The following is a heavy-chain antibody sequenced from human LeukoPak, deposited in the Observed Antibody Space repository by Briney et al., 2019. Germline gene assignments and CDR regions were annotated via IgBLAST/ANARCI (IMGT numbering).Heavy chain of an antibody. CDR1: GGSISSGGYY. D-gene: IGHD5-12*01. Sequence: PSETLSLTCTVSGGSISSGGYYWSWIRQPPGKGLEWIGYIYHSGSTYYNPSLKSRVTISVDTSKNQFALKLSSVTAADTAVHYCARWTQMSDKSGHGYFHHWGQGTLVTVSS. CDR3: ARWTQMSDKSGHGYFHH. V-gene: IGHV4-30-2*01. CDR2: IYHSGST. J-gene: IGHJ1*01.